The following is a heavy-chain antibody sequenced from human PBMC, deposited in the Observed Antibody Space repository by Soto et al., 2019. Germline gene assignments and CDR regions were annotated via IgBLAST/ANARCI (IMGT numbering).Heavy chain of an antibody. CDR3: AKMYSSGWYYEDY. CDR2: ISGNGVTT. J-gene: IGHJ4*02. D-gene: IGHD6-19*01. V-gene: IGHV3-23*01. Sequence: EVQLLESWGGDLVQPGGSLRLSCAPSGFTFSYFAMIWVRQPPGKGLEWVSTISGNGVTTYYAGSVKGRLTISRDNSKNTLYLQLNSLRAEDTAVYYCAKMYSSGWYYEDYWGQGTLVTVSS. CDR1: GFTFSYFA.